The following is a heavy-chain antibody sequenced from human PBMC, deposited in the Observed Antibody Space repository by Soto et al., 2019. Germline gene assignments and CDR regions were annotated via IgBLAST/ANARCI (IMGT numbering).Heavy chain of an antibody. CDR3: ASLGGIAARRLDY. J-gene: IGHJ4*02. Sequence: SETLSLTCAVYGGSFSGYYWSWIRQPPGKGLEWIGEINHSGSTNYNPSLKSRVTISVDTSKNQFSLKLSSVTAADTAVYYCASLGGIAARRLDYWGQGTLVTVSS. V-gene: IGHV4-34*01. D-gene: IGHD6-6*01. CDR1: GGSFSGYY. CDR2: INHSGST.